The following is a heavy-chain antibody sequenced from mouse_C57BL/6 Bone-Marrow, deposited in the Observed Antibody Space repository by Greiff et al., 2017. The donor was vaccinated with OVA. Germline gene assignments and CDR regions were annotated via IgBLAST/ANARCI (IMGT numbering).Heavy chain of an antibody. Sequence: EVKLQESGPELVKPGASVKIPCKASGYTFTDYNMDWVKQSHGKSLEWIGDINPNNGGTIYNQKFKGKATLTVDKSSSTAYMELRSLTSEDTAVYYCARRYYGSSHYYYAMDYWGRGTSVTVSS. CDR3: ARRYYGSSHYYYAMDY. J-gene: IGHJ4*01. D-gene: IGHD1-1*01. CDR1: GYTFTDYN. V-gene: IGHV1-18*01. CDR2: INPNNGGT.